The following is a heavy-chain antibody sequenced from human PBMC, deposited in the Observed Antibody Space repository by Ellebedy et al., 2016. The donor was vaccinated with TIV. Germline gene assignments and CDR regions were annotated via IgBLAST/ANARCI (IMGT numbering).Heavy chain of an antibody. Sequence: SETLSLXCTVSGGSISSSSYYWGWIRQPPGKGLEWIGSIYYSGNTYYNPSLKSRVTISIDTSKNQFSLRLSSVTAADTAIYRCARRKVTIPRADAYFDSWGQGILVTVSS. V-gene: IGHV4-39*01. CDR2: IYYSGNT. D-gene: IGHD3-3*01. CDR1: GGSISSSSYY. J-gene: IGHJ4*02. CDR3: ARRKVTIPRADAYFDS.